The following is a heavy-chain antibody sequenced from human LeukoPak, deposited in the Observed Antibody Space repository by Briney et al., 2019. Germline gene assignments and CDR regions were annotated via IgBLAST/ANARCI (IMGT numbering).Heavy chain of an antibody. D-gene: IGHD3-10*01. J-gene: IGHJ6*02. CDR1: GFTFSSYA. CDR3: AKDRRITMVGGVIINTVYYNYGMDV. V-gene: IGHV3-23*01. CDR2: IRGSGGTT. Sequence: GGSLRLSCAASGFTFSSYAMSWVRQAPGKGLEWVSTIRGSGGTTYYADSVKGRFTISRDNSKNTLYLQMNSLRAEDTAVYYCAKDRRITMVGGVIINTVYYNYGMDVWGQGTTVTVSS.